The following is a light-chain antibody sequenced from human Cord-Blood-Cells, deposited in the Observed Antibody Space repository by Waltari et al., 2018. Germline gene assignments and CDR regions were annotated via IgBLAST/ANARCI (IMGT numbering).Light chain of an antibody. V-gene: IGKV1-39*01. Sequence: SPSSLSASVGDRVTITCRASQSISSYLNWYQQKPGKAPKLLIYAASSLQSGVPSRFSGSGSGTDFTLTINSLQPEDFATYYCQQSYSTPITFGQGTRLEIK. J-gene: IGKJ5*01. CDR2: AAS. CDR1: QSISSY. CDR3: QQSYSTPIT.